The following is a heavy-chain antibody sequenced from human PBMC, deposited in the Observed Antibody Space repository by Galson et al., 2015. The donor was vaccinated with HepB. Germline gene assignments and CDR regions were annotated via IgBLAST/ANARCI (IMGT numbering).Heavy chain of an antibody. D-gene: IGHD4-17*01. J-gene: IGHJ4*02. CDR3: TRVADADYGDHSYFDY. CDR2: ISSSAVYT. Sequence: SLRLSCAASGFTFSDYYMSWIRQAPGKGLEWISYISSSAVYTNYADSVKGRFTISRDNARNSLFLQINSLRAEDTAVYYCTRVADADYGDHSYFDYWGREPWSPSPQ. V-gene: IGHV3-11*06. CDR1: GFTFSDYY.